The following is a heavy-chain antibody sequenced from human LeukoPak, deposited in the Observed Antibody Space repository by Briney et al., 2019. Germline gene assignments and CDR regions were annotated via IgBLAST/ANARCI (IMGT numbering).Heavy chain of an antibody. CDR2: IYHSGST. D-gene: IGHD1-1*01. V-gene: IGHV4-30-2*01. J-gene: IGHJ3*02. CDR1: GGSISSGGYY. Sequence: PSQTLSLTCTVSGGSISSGGYYWSWIRQPPGKGLEWIGYIYHSGSTYYNPSLKSRVTISVDRSKNQFSLKLSSVTAADTAVYYCARGAERFPDAFDIWGQGTMVTVSS. CDR3: ARGAERFPDAFDI.